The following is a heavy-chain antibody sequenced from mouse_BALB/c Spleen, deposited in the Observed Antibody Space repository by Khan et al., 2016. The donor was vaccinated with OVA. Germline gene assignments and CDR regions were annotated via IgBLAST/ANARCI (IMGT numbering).Heavy chain of an antibody. V-gene: IGHV1S135*01. J-gene: IGHJ3*01. CDR3: ARHGSSSWFAY. CDR2: IDPFNGGT. Sequence: EVQLQESGPELMKPGASVKISCKASGYSFTTYYIHWVKQSHGKSLEWIGYIDPFNGGTSYNQKFKGKATLTVDKSSSTAYMHLSSLTSDDSAVYYCARHGSSSWFAYWGQLTLVTVSA. D-gene: IGHD1-1*01. CDR1: GYSFTTYY.